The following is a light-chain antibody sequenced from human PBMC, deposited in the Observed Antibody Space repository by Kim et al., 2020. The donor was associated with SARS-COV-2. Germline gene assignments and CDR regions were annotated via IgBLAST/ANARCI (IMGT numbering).Light chain of an antibody. CDR3: QQSYITPFT. CDR1: QSISSH. V-gene: IGKV1-39*01. CDR2: AAS. Sequence: ATVVHIVTITCMTTQSISSHLNWYQQTPGSAPKLLISAASTLQGVVPSRFSGSASETDFTLTISSLQPEDFATYLCQQSYITPFTFGPGTKLEIK. J-gene: IGKJ3*01.